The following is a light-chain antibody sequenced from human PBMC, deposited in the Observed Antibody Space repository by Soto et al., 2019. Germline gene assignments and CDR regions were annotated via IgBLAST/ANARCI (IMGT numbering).Light chain of an antibody. Sequence: EIVLTQSPATLSLSPGERATLSCWASQSVSSSYLGWYQQKPGQAPRLLIYATSNRATGIPARFSGSGSGTDFTLTISSLEPEDFSVYYCQQRYSWPVTFGQGTRLEIK. V-gene: IGKV3D-20*02. J-gene: IGKJ5*01. CDR3: QQRYSWPVT. CDR1: QSVSSSY. CDR2: ATS.